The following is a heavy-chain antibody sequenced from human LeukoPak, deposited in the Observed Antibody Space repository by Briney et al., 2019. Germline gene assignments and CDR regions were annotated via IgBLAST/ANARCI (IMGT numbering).Heavy chain of an antibody. CDR2: INHSGST. V-gene: IGHV4-34*01. D-gene: IGHD6-13*01. CDR1: GGSFSGYY. J-gene: IGHJ4*02. CDR3: AREVVYIAAAGTQIDNFGY. Sequence: SETLSLTCAVYGGSFSGYYWSWIRQPPGKGLEWIGEINHSGSTSYNPSLKSRVTISVDTSKNQFSLKLSSVTAADTAVYYCAREVVYIAAAGTQIDNFGYWGQGTLVTVSS.